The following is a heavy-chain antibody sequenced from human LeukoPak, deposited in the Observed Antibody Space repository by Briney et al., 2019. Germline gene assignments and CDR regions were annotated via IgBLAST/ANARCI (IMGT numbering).Heavy chain of an antibody. V-gene: IGHV4-59*11. J-gene: IGHJ3*02. CDR3: ARDTHEYGSGSYYDDTFDS. CDR2: MHHSGKA. D-gene: IGHD3-10*01. CDR1: GGSMIDHY. Sequence: PSETLSLTCTVSGGSMIDHYWSWVRQPPGKGLEWVGYMHHSGKANSNPSLKSRGTISVDTSKNQVSLKLSSVTAADTAVYYCARDTHEYGSGSYYDDTFDSWGQGTLVTVSS.